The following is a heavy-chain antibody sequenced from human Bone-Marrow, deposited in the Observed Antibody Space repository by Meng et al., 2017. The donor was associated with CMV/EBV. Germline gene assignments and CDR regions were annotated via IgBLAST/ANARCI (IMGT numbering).Heavy chain of an antibody. J-gene: IGHJ4*02. V-gene: IGHV4-59*12. CDR3: ARVVFGEVVPYDY. Sequence: SETLSLTCTVSGGSISSYYWSWIRQPPGKGLEWIGYIYYSGSTNYNPSLKSRVTISVDTSKNQFSLKLSSVTAADTAVYYCARVVFGEVVPYDYWGQGTLVTVSS. CDR2: IYYSGST. CDR1: GGSISSYY. D-gene: IGHD3-10*02.